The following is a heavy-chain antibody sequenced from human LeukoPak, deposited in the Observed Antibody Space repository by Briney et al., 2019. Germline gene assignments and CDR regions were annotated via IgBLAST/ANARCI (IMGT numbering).Heavy chain of an antibody. CDR2: INPNSGGT. CDR1: RYIFTGYY. J-gene: IGHJ4*02. V-gene: IGHV1-2*02. Sequence: ASVKVSCKASRYIFTGYYMHWVRQAPGHGLEWMGWINPNSGGTNYAQKFQGRVTMTRDTSISTAYMELSRLRSDDTAVYYCARICSSTSCVGYWGQGTLVTVSS. D-gene: IGHD2-2*01. CDR3: ARICSSTSCVGY.